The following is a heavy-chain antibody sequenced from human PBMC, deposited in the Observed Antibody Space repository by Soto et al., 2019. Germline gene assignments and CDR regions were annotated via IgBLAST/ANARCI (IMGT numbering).Heavy chain of an antibody. J-gene: IGHJ4*02. Sequence: GASVKVSCKASGGTFSSYAISWVRQAPGQGLEWMGGIIPIFGTANYAQKFQGRVTITADESTSTAYMELSSLRSEDTAVYYCARDRAQTWIQLWLRYWGQGTLVTVSS. D-gene: IGHD5-18*01. CDR2: IIPIFGTA. CDR1: GGTFSSYA. V-gene: IGHV1-69*13. CDR3: ARDRAQTWIQLWLRY.